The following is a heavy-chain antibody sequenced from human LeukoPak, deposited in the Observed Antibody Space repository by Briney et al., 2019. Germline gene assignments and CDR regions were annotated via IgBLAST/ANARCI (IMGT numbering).Heavy chain of an antibody. CDR3: ARARGGSNSDY. CDR1: GFTFSRDW. CDR2: INQDGSEK. D-gene: IGHD1-26*01. V-gene: IGHV3-7*05. Sequence: PGGSLRLSCVASGFTFSRDWMRWVRQAPGKGLGWVASINQDGSEKYYVDSVKGRFTISRDNAKNSLYLQMNSLRADDTAVYYCARARGGSNSDYWGQGTLVTVSS. J-gene: IGHJ4*02.